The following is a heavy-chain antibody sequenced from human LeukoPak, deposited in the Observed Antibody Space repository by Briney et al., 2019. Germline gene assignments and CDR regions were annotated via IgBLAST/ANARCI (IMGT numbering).Heavy chain of an antibody. CDR2: ISAYNGNT. Sequence: GASVKVSCKASGYTFTSYGISWVRQAPGQGLEWTGWISAYNGNTNYAQKLQDRVTMTTDTSTSTAYMELRSLRSDDKAVYYCARDYSSGWPNFDYWGQGTLVTVSS. D-gene: IGHD6-19*01. J-gene: IGHJ4*02. CDR1: GYTFTSYG. V-gene: IGHV1-18*01. CDR3: ARDYSSGWPNFDY.